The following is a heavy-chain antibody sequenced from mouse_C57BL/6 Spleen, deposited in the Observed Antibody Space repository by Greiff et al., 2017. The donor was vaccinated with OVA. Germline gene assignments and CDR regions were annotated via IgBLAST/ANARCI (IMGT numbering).Heavy chain of an antibody. CDR2: INPNNGGT. Sequence: VQLQQSGPELVKPGASVKIPCKASGYTFTDYNMDWVKQSHGKSLEWIGDINPNNGGTIYNQKFKGKATLTVDTSSSTAYIELRSLTSEDTAVYYCARTYYYGSSYFDYWGQGTTLTVSS. CDR3: ARTYYYGSSYFDY. D-gene: IGHD1-1*01. V-gene: IGHV1-18*01. CDR1: GYTFTDYN. J-gene: IGHJ2*01.